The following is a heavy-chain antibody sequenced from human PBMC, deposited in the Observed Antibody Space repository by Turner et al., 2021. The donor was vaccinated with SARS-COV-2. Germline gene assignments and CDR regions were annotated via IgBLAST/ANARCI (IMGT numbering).Heavy chain of an antibody. CDR2: IVPIFGTA. CDR3: ARDRDYPGEIAVAGFDY. V-gene: IGHV1-69*01. CDR1: AGPFSIYA. Sequence: QVQLVQSGAEVKKPWPSVQVSCKASAGPFSIYAISWVRRAPGQGLEWMGGIVPIFGTANYAQKFQGRVTITADESTRTSYMELSNLRAQDTAVYYCARDRDYPGEIAVAGFDYWGQGSLVTVSS. D-gene: IGHD6-19*01. J-gene: IGHJ4*02.